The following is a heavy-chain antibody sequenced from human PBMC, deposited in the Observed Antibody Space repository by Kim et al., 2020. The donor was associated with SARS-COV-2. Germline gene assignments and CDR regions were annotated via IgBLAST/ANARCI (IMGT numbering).Heavy chain of an antibody. D-gene: IGHD1-26*01. J-gene: IGHJ6*02. CDR2: ISYDGSNK. V-gene: IGHV3-30-3*01. CDR3: ARSQYGSYYYGMDV. CDR1: GFTFSTYA. Sequence: EGSLRLSCAASGFTFSTYAMHWVRQAPGKGLEWVAVISYDGSNKYYADSVKGRFTISRDNSKNTLYLQMNSLRVEDTAVYYCARSQYGSYYYGMDVWGQG.